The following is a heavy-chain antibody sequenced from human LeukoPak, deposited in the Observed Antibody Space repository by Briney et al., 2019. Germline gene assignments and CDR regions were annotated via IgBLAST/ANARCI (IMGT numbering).Heavy chain of an antibody. J-gene: IGHJ5*02. CDR3: ARPTKEGSSWYWWFDP. Sequence: GGSLRLSCAASGFTFSSYWMHWVRQAPGKGLVWVSRINNDGSSTSYADSVKGRFTISRDNAKNTLYLRMNSLRAEDTAVYYCARPTKEGSSWYWWFDPWGQGTLVTVS. CDR2: INNDGSST. D-gene: IGHD6-13*01. CDR1: GFTFSSYW. V-gene: IGHV3-74*01.